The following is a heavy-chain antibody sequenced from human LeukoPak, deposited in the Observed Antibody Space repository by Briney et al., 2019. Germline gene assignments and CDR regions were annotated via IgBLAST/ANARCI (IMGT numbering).Heavy chain of an antibody. D-gene: IGHD3-22*01. CDR1: GFTFSNYA. CDR2: ISSNSSYI. J-gene: IGHJ4*02. Sequence: PGGSLRLSCAASGFTFSNYAMTWVRQAPGKGLEWVSSISSNSSYIYYADSVKGRFTISRDNAKNSLYLQMNSLRAEDTAVYYCASNSRVVITQLDYWGQGTLVTVSS. CDR3: ASNSRVVITQLDY. V-gene: IGHV3-21*06.